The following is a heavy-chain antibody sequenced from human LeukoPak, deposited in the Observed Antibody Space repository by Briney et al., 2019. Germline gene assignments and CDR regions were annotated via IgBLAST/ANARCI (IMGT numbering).Heavy chain of an antibody. CDR3: ARESHSSSWEYYYYYYMDV. J-gene: IGHJ6*03. D-gene: IGHD6-13*01. V-gene: IGHV4-34*01. Sequence: PSETLSLTCAVYGGSFSDYYRSWIRQPPGKGLEWIGEINHSGTTNYNPSLKSRVTISVDTSKNQFSLKLSSVTAADTAVYYCARESHSSSWEYYYYYYMDVWGKGTTVTISS. CDR2: INHSGTT. CDR1: GGSFSDYY.